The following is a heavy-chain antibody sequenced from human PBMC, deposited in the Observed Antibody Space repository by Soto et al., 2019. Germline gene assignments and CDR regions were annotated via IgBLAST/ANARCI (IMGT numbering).Heavy chain of an antibody. J-gene: IGHJ4*02. CDR2: IYWDGDK. CDR3: AHRRGAYYFDY. V-gene: IGHV2-5*02. Sequence: QITLKESGPTLVTPTQTLTLTCTFSGFSLSTNGVGVGWIRQPPGKALEWLALIYWDGDKRYSPSLKSRLTITKDTSKNQVVLTMTNMDPVDTATYYCAHRRGAYYFDYWGQGTLVTVSS. CDR1: GFSLSTNGVG. D-gene: IGHD1-26*01.